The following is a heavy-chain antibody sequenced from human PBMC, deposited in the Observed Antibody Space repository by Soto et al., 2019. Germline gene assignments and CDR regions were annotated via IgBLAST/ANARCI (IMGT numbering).Heavy chain of an antibody. D-gene: IGHD3-16*01. Sequence: ASVKVSCKASGYTFTGYYMHWVRQAPGQGLEWMGWINPNSGGTNYAQKFQGWVTMTRDTSISTAYMELSRLRSDDTAVYYCARVFEFGGSSWSRPTGHWFDPWGQGTLVTVSS. CDR2: INPNSGGT. V-gene: IGHV1-2*04. CDR3: ARVFEFGGSSWSRPTGHWFDP. CDR1: GYTFTGYY. J-gene: IGHJ5*02.